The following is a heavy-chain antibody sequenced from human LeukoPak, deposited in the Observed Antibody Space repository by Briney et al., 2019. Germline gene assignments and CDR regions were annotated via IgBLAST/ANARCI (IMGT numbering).Heavy chain of an antibody. D-gene: IGHD3-22*01. Sequence: SETLSLTCAVYGGSFSGYYWSWIRQPPGKGLEWIGEINHSGSTNYNPSLKSRVTISVDTSKNQFSLKLSSVTAADTAVYYCARSRLKWLARRYFDYWGQGTLVTVSS. J-gene: IGHJ4*02. CDR1: GGSFSGYY. CDR2: INHSGST. V-gene: IGHV4-34*01. CDR3: ARSRLKWLARRYFDY.